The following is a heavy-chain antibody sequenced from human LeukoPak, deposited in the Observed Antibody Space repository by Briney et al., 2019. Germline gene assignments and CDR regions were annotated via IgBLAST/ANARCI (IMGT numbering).Heavy chain of an antibody. D-gene: IGHD6-25*01. V-gene: IGHV3-23*01. Sequence: QPGGSLRLSCAASGITFSSYAMSWVRQAPGKGLEWVSAISAGGAGTYYADSVKGRFTISRDNSKNTLYLQMNSLTAEDTAVYHCAGRHLYYGLGVWGQGTTVSVSS. CDR1: GITFSSYA. J-gene: IGHJ6*02. CDR3: AGRHLYYGLGV. CDR2: ISAGGAGT.